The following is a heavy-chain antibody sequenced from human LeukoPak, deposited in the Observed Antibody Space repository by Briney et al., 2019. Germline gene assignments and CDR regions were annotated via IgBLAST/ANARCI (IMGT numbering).Heavy chain of an antibody. CDR1: GGSVSSGSYY. CDR3: ARAVTRTGGFDP. CDR2: IYYSGST. V-gene: IGHV4-61*01. D-gene: IGHD4-17*01. J-gene: IGHJ5*02. Sequence: SETLSLICTVSGGSVSSGSYYWSWIRQPPGKGLEWIGYIYYSGSTNYNPSLKSRVTISVDTSKNQFSLKLSSVTAADTAVYYCARAVTRTGGFDPWGQGTLVTVSS.